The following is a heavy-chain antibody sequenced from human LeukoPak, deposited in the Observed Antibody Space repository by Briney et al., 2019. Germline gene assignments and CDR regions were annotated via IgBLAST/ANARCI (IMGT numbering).Heavy chain of an antibody. Sequence: GASVKVSCKASGYTSTRYDINWVRQATGQGLEWMGWVNPKSGYTGYAQKFQGRVTITRDTSINTAYMELSSLTSEDTAVYYCARAVHDYSLGYNWFDPWGQGTLVTVSS. CDR3: ARAVHDYSLGYNWFDP. V-gene: IGHV1-8*03. J-gene: IGHJ5*02. D-gene: IGHD4-11*01. CDR2: VNPKSGYT. CDR1: GYTSTRYD.